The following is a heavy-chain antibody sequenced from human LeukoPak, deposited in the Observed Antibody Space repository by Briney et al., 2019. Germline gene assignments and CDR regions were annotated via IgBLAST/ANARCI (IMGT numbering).Heavy chain of an antibody. V-gene: IGHV3-23*01. D-gene: IGHD4-17*01. Sequence: KPGGSLRLSCAASGFTFSSYAMSWVRQAPGKGLEWVSAISGSGGSTYYADSVKGRFTISRDNSKNTLYLQMNSLRAEDTAVYYCAKTTTVTTLANWFDPWGQGTLVTVSS. CDR2: ISGSGGST. CDR1: GFTFSSYA. CDR3: AKTTTVTTLANWFDP. J-gene: IGHJ5*02.